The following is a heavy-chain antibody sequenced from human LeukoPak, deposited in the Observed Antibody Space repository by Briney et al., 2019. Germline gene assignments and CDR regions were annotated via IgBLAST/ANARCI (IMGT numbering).Heavy chain of an antibody. V-gene: IGHV4-61*09. CDR2: IYTTGNT. D-gene: IGHD4-17*01. J-gene: IGHJ6*03. CDR3: ARDSQDYADVLVYYYYYMDV. Sequence: PSETLSLTCTVSGGSVISGSYYWSWIRQPAGKGLEWIGHIYTTGNTNYNPSLKSRVTISIDTSKNQFSLKLSSVTAADSARYFCARDSQDYADVLVYYYYYMDVWGKGTTVTVSS. CDR1: GGSVISGSYY.